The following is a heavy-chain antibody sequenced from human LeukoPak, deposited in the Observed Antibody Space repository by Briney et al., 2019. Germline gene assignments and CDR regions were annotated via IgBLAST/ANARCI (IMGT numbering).Heavy chain of an antibody. CDR1: GYTFTVYY. D-gene: IGHD4-11*01. Sequence: GASVKLSFKASGYTFTVYYIHWGRIAQAQGLERMGCVNLNSGGTNYAQQSHGRLTTTRDTSISTAFIQLRRLRSADAPAYYCVRDTVNHCYAYMAVWGKGTTVTVSS. J-gene: IGHJ6*03. CDR2: VNLNSGGT. V-gene: IGHV1-2*02. CDR3: VRDTVNHCYAYMAV.